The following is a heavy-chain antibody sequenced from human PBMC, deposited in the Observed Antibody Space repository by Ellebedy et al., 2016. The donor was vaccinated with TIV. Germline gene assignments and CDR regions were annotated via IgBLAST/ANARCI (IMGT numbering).Heavy chain of an antibody. D-gene: IGHD4-17*01. V-gene: IGHV3-7*03. CDR3: ARLQMTTTFNWFDP. CDR1: GFTFSSYW. CDR2: IKQDGSEK. J-gene: IGHJ5*02. Sequence: GGSLRLXCAASGFTFSSYWMSWVRQAPGKGPEWVANIKQDGSEKCYVDSVKGRFTISRDNAKNSLYLQMNSLRAEDTAVYYCARLQMTTTFNWFDPWGQGTLVTVSS.